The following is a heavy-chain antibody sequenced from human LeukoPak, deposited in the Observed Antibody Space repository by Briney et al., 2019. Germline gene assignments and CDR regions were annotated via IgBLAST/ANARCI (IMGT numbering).Heavy chain of an antibody. CDR2: MNPSGST. D-gene: IGHD4-17*01. V-gene: IGHV4-34*01. J-gene: IGHJ4*02. CDR1: GGSFSGYY. Sequence: SETLSLTCAVYGGSFSGYYWTWIRQTPEKGLEWIGEMNPSGSTSYNPSLKSRVTISVDTSKNQFSLKLSSVTAADTAVYYCARQFDYGDYWGTFDYWGQGTLVTVSS. CDR3: ARQFDYGDYWGTFDY.